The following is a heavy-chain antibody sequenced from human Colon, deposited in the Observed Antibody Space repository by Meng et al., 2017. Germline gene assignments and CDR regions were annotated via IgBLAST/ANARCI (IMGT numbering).Heavy chain of an antibody. CDR3: ARERTAESTRFDY. Sequence: GGSLRLSCAASGFTFSDYSMHWVRQAPGKGLQWVAVISFDGTNKYYPDSVKGRFTVSRDNSKHTLYLQIDSVNAQDTAVYYCARERTAESTRFDYWGRGTLVTAPQ. CDR1: GFTFSDYS. D-gene: IGHD2-21*02. V-gene: IGHV3-30*04. J-gene: IGHJ4*02. CDR2: ISFDGTNK.